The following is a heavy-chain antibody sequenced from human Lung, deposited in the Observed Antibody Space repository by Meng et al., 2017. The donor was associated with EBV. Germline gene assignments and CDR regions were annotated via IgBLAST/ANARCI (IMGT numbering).Heavy chain of an antibody. Sequence: QVQLPQSGPGLVMPSQTLSLTCAISGDSVSSTSVTWNWIRQSPSGGLEWLGRTYYRSKWYTDYALSLKSRVTINADTSKNHFSLQLNSVTPEDTAVYYCARDERSWYYFDYWGQGTLVTVSS. D-gene: IGHD6-13*01. CDR2: TYYRSKWYT. CDR1: GDSVSSTSVT. CDR3: ARDERSWYYFDY. V-gene: IGHV6-1*01. J-gene: IGHJ4*02.